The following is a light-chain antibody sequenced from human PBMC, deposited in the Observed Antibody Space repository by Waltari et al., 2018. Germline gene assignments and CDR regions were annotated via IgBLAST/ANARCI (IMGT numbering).Light chain of an antibody. CDR3: TSYSDNSASPYV. J-gene: IGLJ1*01. CDR1: TSDIGGYKH. CDR2: DVN. Sequence: QSALTQPASVSGPPGQSITMSCTGTTSDIGGYKHVSWYQQHPGKAPKVVIYDVNKRPSGVPNRFSASKSGNTASLTISGLQPEDEAEYYCTSYSDNSASPYVFGTGTKVTV. V-gene: IGLV2-14*03.